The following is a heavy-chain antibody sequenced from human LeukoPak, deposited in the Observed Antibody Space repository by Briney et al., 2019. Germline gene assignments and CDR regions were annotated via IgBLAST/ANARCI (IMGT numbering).Heavy chain of an antibody. CDR2: IRVSGVST. Sequence: GGSLRLSCAASGFTFSSYAMSWVRQAPGKGLEWVSGIRVSGVSTYYADSVKGRFTISRDNYKNTLYLQMNSLRAEDTALYYCARDPYGDYVFDYWGQGTLVTVSS. CDR3: ARDPYGDYVFDY. CDR1: GFTFSSYA. V-gene: IGHV3-23*01. J-gene: IGHJ4*02. D-gene: IGHD4-17*01.